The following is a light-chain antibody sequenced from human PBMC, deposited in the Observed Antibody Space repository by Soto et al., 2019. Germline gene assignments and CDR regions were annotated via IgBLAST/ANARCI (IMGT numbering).Light chain of an antibody. V-gene: IGLV2-14*01. Sequence: QAVVTQPASVSGSPGQSITISCTGTSSDVGGYNYVSWYQQHPGKAPKLMIYEVSNRPSGVSNRFSGSKSGNTASLTISGLQDEDEADYYCSSYTSSSTPVVFGGGTKLTVL. J-gene: IGLJ2*01. CDR1: SSDVGGYNY. CDR2: EVS. CDR3: SSYTSSSTPVV.